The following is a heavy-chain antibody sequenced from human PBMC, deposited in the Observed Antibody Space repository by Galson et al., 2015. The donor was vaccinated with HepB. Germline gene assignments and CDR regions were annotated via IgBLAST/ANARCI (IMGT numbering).Heavy chain of an antibody. CDR1: GGTFSSYA. CDR2: IIPIFGTA. Sequence: SVKVSCKASGGTFSSYAISWVRQAPGQGLEWMGGIIPIFGTANYAQKFQGRVTITADESTSTAYMELSSLRSEDTAVYYCARVYGDYVYYYYGMDVWGQGTTVTVSS. CDR3: ARVYGDYVYYYYGMDV. V-gene: IGHV1-69*13. D-gene: IGHD4-17*01. J-gene: IGHJ6*02.